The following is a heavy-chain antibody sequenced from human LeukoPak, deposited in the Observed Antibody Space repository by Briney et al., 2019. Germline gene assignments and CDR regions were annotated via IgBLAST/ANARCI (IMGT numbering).Heavy chain of an antibody. J-gene: IGHJ3*02. Sequence: VGSLRLSCAASGFTFDDYGMSWVRQAPGKGLEWVSGINWNGGSTGYADSVKGRFTISRDNAKNSLYLQMNSLRAEDTALYYCARDRGLTGANDALDIWGQGTMVTVSS. D-gene: IGHD1-20*01. V-gene: IGHV3-20*04. CDR3: ARDRGLTGANDALDI. CDR2: INWNGGST. CDR1: GFTFDDYG.